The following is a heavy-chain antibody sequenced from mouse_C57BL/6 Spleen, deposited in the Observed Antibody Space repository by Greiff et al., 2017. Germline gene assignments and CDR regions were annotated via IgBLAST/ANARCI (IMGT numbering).Heavy chain of an antibody. CDR2: ISYDGSN. J-gene: IGHJ2*01. CDR3: ARGYDGYFYYFDY. Sequence: EVKLLESGPGLVKPSQSLSLTCSVTGYSITSGYYWNWIRQFPGNKLEWMGYISYDGSNNYNPSLKNRISITRDTSKNQFVLKLNSVTTEDTAKYYCARGYDGYFYYFDYWGQGTTLTVSS. V-gene: IGHV3-6*01. CDR1: GYSITSGYY. D-gene: IGHD2-3*01.